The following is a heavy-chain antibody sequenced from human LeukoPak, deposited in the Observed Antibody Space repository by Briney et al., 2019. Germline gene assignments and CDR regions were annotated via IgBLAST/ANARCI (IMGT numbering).Heavy chain of an antibody. CDR2: IYTRGST. J-gene: IGHJ3*02. CDR3: ARGRYCSADICSGGDAFDI. V-gene: IGHV4-4*07. D-gene: IGHD2-15*01. CDR1: GGSINNYY. Sequence: SETLSLTCTVSGGSINNYYWSWIRQPAGKGLEWIGRIYTRGSTNYNPSLKSRVTMSVDTSKNQLSLKLSSVTAADTAVYYCARGRYCSADICSGGDAFDIWGQGTMVSVSS.